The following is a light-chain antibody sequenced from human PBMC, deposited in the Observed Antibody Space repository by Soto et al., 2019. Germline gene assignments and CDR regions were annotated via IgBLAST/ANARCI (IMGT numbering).Light chain of an antibody. CDR2: AAS. J-gene: IGKJ2*01. Sequence: EIVLTQSPGTLSLSPGDRATLSCRASQSVSSTFLAWYQQKPGQAPRLLIYAASSRATGIPDRFGGSGSGTDFTLTISRLEPEDFAVYYCHQYVSSPHTFGQETNLEIK. CDR1: QSVSSTF. CDR3: HQYVSSPHT. V-gene: IGKV3-20*01.